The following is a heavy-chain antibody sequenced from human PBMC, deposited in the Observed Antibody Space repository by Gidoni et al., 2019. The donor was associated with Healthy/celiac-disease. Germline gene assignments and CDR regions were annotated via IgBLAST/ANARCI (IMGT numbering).Heavy chain of an antibody. J-gene: IGHJ3*02. V-gene: IGHV3-74*01. CDR2: INSDGSST. Sequence: EVQLVESGGGLVQPGGSLRLSCAASGFTFSSSWMHWVRQAPGKGLVCVSRINSDGSSTSYAESVKGRFTISRDNAKNTLYLQMNSLRAEDTAVYYCARPTLIGYCSGGSCYSGAFDIWGQGTMVTVSS. CDR1: GFTFSSSW. CDR3: ARPTLIGYCSGGSCYSGAFDI. D-gene: IGHD2-15*01.